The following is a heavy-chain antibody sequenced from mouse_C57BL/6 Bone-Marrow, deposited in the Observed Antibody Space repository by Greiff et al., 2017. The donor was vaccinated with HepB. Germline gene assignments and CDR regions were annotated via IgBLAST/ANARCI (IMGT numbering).Heavy chain of an antibody. CDR3: ASPIPYYYGSSYAFAY. CDR1: GYTFTSYW. J-gene: IGHJ3*01. CDR2: IDPNSGGT. Sequence: QVQLKQPGAELVKPGASVKLSCKASGYTFTSYWMHWVKQRPGRGLEWIGRIDPNSGGTKYNEKFKSKATLTVDKPSSTAYMQLSSLTSEDSAVYYCASPIPYYYGSSYAFAYWGQGTLVTVSA. D-gene: IGHD1-1*01. V-gene: IGHV1-72*01.